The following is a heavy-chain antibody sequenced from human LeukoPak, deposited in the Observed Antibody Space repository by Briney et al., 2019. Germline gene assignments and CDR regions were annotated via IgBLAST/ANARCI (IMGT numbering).Heavy chain of an antibody. CDR1: GGSIMTTNW. V-gene: IGHV4-4*02. CDR3: ARESGAFSPFGF. J-gene: IGHJ4*02. CDR2: VHLSGAT. Sequence: SGTLSLTCDVSGGSIMTTNWWSWVRQPPNKGLEWIGEVHLSGATNYNPSLESRVTMSIDTSKNHLSLELTSVTAADTAMYYCARESGAFSPFGFWGQGTLVTVSS. D-gene: IGHD1-26*01.